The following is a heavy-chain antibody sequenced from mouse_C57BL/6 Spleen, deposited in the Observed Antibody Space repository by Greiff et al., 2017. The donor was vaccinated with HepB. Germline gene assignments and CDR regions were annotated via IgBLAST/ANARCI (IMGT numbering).Heavy chain of an antibody. CDR3: ARGEGWLLRWFAY. D-gene: IGHD2-3*01. CDR2: IHPNSGST. J-gene: IGHJ3*01. CDR1: GYTFTSYW. V-gene: IGHV1-64*01. Sequence: VQLQQPGAELVKPGASVKLSCKASGYTFTSYWMHWVKQRPGQGLEWIGMIHPNSGSTNYNEKFKSKATLTVDKSSSTAYMQLSSLTSEDSAVYYCARGEGWLLRWFAYWGQGTLVTVSA.